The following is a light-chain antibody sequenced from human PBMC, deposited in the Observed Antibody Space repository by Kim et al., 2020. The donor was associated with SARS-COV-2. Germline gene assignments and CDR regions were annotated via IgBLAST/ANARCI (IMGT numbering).Light chain of an antibody. CDR3: QQYGSSPRT. CDR2: GTS. CDR1: QGVSSSY. J-gene: IGKJ1*01. V-gene: IGKV3-20*01. Sequence: STGENASRACRAGQGVSSSYVAECQQKPGQAPRHLIYGTSSRATGIPDRFSGTGSGTDFTLTISRLEPEDFAVYYCQQYGSSPRTFGQGTKVDIE.